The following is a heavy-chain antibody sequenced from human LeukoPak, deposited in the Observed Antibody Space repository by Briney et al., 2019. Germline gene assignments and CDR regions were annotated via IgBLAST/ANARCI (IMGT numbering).Heavy chain of an antibody. Sequence: GGSLRLSCAAPGFTFNNYWMTWVRQAPGKGLEWVAHIHESGSYQNYVDSVRGRFTVSRDNTKRVLYLQMDSLRAEDTAVYYCARDIPGGASFLDQWGQGTLVTVSS. CDR2: IHESGSYQ. D-gene: IGHD5-18*01. CDR1: GFTFNNYW. J-gene: IGHJ5*02. V-gene: IGHV3-7*01. CDR3: ARDIPGGASFLDQ.